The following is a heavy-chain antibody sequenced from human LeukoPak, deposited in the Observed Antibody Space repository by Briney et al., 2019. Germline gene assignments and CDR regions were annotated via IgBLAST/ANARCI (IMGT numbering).Heavy chain of an antibody. D-gene: IGHD6-19*01. V-gene: IGHV3-48*04. CDR2: ISSTGYTT. CDR1: GFSFSSYS. Sequence: TGGSLRLSCAASGFSFSSYSMNWVRQAPGKGLEWVSYISSTGYTTYYADSVKGRFTISRDNAKNSLYLQMNSLRAEDTAVYYCARRIAVAGTLVGDRAFDIWGQGTMVIVSS. CDR3: ARRIAVAGTLVGDRAFDI. J-gene: IGHJ3*02.